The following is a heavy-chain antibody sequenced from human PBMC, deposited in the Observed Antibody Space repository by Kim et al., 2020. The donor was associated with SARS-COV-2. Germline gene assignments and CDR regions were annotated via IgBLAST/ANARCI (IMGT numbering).Heavy chain of an antibody. J-gene: IGHJ4*02. CDR2: ST. V-gene: IGHV3-23*03. CDR3: AKARILDC. Sequence: STTSANPIKSQITITRDNSKNALYLQMNSLRAEDAAVYYGAKARILDCWGQGTLVTVSS. D-gene: IGHD3-3*01.